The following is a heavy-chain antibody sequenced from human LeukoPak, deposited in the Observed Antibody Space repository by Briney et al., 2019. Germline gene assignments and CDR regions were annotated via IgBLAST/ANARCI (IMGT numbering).Heavy chain of an antibody. CDR2: INPNSGGT. CDR1: GYTFTGYY. CDR3: AREAYYYDTPRGFNWYFDL. Sequence: GASVKVSCKASGYTFTGYYMHWVRQAPGQGLEWMGWINPNSGGTNYAQKFQGRVTMTRDTSISTAYMELSRLRSDDTAVYYCAREAYYYDTPRGFNWYFDLWGRGTLVTVSS. V-gene: IGHV1-2*02. D-gene: IGHD3-22*01. J-gene: IGHJ2*01.